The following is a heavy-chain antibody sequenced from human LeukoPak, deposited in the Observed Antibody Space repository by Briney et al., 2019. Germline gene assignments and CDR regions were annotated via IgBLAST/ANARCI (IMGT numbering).Heavy chain of an antibody. CDR1: GFTFSSYS. V-gene: IGHV3-21*01. J-gene: IGHJ4*02. CDR3: ARIGKWELLSGPDY. Sequence: GGSLRLSCAASGFTFSSYSMNWVRQAPGKGLEWVSSISSSSSYIYYADSMKGRFTISRDNAKNSLYLQMSSLRAEDTAVYYCARIGKWELLSGPDYWGQGTLVTVSS. D-gene: IGHD1-26*01. CDR2: ISSSSSYI.